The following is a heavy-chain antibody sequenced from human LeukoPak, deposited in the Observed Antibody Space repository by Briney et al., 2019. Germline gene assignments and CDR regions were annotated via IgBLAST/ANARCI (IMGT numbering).Heavy chain of an antibody. V-gene: IGHV3-7*01. J-gene: IGHJ4*02. CDR2: IKHDGSEK. Sequence: GGSLRLSCAASGFTFSSYWMSWVRRAPGKGLEWVANIKHDGSEKYYVDSVKGRFTISRDNSKNTLYLQMNSLRAEDTAVYYCARDGAAAGDYWGQGTLVTVSS. CDR1: GFTFSSYW. CDR3: ARDGAAAGDY. D-gene: IGHD6-13*01.